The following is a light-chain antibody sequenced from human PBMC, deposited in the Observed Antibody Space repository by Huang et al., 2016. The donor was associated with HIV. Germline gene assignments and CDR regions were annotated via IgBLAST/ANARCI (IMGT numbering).Light chain of an antibody. Sequence: ETVMTPSPATLSVSPGERITLSCRASQSISNNLAWYQQKPGQVPRLLLYGASTRASGIPARESGSGTGTDFTLTISSLQSEDSAVYYCQHYNNWPPRTFGRGTKVEIK. CDR3: QHYNNWPPRT. V-gene: IGKV3-15*01. CDR2: GAS. CDR1: QSISNN. J-gene: IGKJ1*01.